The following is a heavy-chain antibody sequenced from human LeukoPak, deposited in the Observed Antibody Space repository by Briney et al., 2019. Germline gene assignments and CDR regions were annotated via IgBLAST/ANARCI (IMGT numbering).Heavy chain of an antibody. D-gene: IGHD3-10*01. J-gene: IGHJ6*03. CDR2: ISGSGGST. CDR1: GFTFSSYA. Sequence: PGGSLRLSCAASGFTFSSYAMSWVRQAPGKGLEWVSGISGSGGSTYYADSVKGRFTISRDNSKNTLYLQMNSLRAEDTAVYYCAKSGSGSYYFYYYYMDVWGKGTTVTVSS. CDR3: AKSGSGSYYFYYYYMDV. V-gene: IGHV3-23*01.